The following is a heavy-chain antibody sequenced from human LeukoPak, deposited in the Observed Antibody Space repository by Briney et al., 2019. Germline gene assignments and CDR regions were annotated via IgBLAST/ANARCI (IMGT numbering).Heavy chain of an antibody. D-gene: IGHD2-15*01. CDR2: ISWNSGSI. J-gene: IGHJ6*02. CDR1: GFTFDDYA. V-gene: IGHV3-9*01. Sequence: GRSLRLPCAASGFTFDDYAMHWVRQAPGKGLEWVSGISWNSGSIGYADSVKGRFTISRDNAKNSLYLQMNSLRAEDTALYYCAKDMGACSGGSCYSAQAYGMDVWGQGTTVTVSS. CDR3: AKDMGACSGGSCYSAQAYGMDV.